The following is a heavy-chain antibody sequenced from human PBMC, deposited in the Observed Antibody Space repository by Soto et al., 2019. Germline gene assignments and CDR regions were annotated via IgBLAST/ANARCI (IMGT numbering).Heavy chain of an antibody. CDR2: ISSSSSTI. D-gene: IGHD3-10*01. Sequence: GGSLRLSCAASGFTFSSYSMNWVRQAPGKGLEWVSYISSSSSTIYYADSVKGRFTISRDNAKNSLYLQMNSLRAEDTAVYYCARDRKIWFGELLGAFDIWGQGTMVTVSS. V-gene: IGHV3-48*01. J-gene: IGHJ3*02. CDR1: GFTFSSYS. CDR3: ARDRKIWFGELLGAFDI.